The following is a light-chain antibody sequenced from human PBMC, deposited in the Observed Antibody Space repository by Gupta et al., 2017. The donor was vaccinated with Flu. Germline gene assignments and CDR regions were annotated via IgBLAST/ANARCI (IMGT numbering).Light chain of an antibody. CDR2: ATS. CDR3: QRYKDWPPIT. CDR1: QSVSTY. V-gene: IGKV3-15*01. Sequence: EIVMTQPPATLSVSPGDRATLSCRASQSVSTYVAWYQQKPGQAPRLLIYATSTRATGIPARFSGSQYGKEVTLTISSRQSEDFAGYYCQRYKDWPPITFGQGTRLDIK. J-gene: IGKJ5*01.